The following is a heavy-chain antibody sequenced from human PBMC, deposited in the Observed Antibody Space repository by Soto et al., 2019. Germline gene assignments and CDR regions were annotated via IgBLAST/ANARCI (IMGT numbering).Heavy chain of an antibody. CDR3: ARRQISPPTRGAASARGGMDV. CDR1: GFKFNNYG. CDR2: IWNDGNGY. J-gene: IGHJ6*02. Sequence: QVQLVESGGGVVQPGRSLRLSCAASGFKFNNYGMHWVRQAPGKGLEWVAVIWNDGNGYYYANSVKGRFTISRDNSKNTLYLQMSSLRAEETAVYYCARRQISPPTRGAASARGGMDVWGQGTTVTVSS. D-gene: IGHD6-13*01. V-gene: IGHV3-33*01.